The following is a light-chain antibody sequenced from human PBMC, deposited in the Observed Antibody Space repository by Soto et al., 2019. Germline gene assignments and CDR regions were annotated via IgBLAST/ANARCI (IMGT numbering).Light chain of an antibody. CDR2: AAS. V-gene: IGKV1-39*01. CDR3: QQSYSTPRT. Sequence: DLQMAQSPSSLSASVGDRVTITCRASQSISSYLNWYQQKPGKAPKLLIYAASSLQSGVPSRFSGSGSRTDFTLTISSLQPEDFATYYCQQSYSTPRTFGGGTKVEIK. CDR1: QSISSY. J-gene: IGKJ4*01.